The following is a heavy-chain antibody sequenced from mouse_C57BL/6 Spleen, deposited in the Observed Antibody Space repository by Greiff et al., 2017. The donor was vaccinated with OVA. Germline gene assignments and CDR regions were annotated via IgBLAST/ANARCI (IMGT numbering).Heavy chain of an antibody. CDR3: ARSGSNNNFDE. V-gene: IGHV1-80*01. CDR1: GYAFSSYW. CDR2: VYPGDGVT. J-gene: IGHJ2*01. Sequence: VQLQQSGAELVKPGASVKFSCKASGYAFSSYWMNWVKQRPGSGLEWIGQVYPGDGVTNYNGKFKGKATLTADKSSSTAYMQLSSLTSEDSAVYFRARSGSNNNFDEWGQGTTLTDSS. D-gene: IGHD2-5*01.